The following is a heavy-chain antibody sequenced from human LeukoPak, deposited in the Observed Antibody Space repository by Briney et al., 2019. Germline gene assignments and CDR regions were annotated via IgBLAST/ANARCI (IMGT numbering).Heavy chain of an antibody. CDR2: VYYSGST. J-gene: IGHJ4*02. V-gene: IGHV4-59*01. CDR1: GASISTYY. D-gene: IGHD3-10*01. CDR3: ASWPGAWYGEDF. Sequence: SETLSLTCTVSGASISTYYWSWIRQPPGKGLEWIGYVYYSGSTNYNPSLESRVTISIDTSKNQFSLKLSSVTAAGTAVYYYASWPGAWYGEDFWGQGTLVTVSS.